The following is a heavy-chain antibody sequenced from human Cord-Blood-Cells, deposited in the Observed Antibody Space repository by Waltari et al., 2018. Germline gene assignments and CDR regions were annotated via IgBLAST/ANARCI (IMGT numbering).Heavy chain of an antibody. CDR3: ARHVFYSSSSQDYYYYGMDV. CDR1: GYSFTSYW. D-gene: IGHD6-6*01. CDR2: IYPGDSDT. Sequence: EVQLVQSGAEVKKPGESLKISCKGSGYSFTSYWIAWVRQMPGKGLEWMGIIYPGDSDTRYSPSFQGQVTISADKSISTAYLQWSSLKASDTAMYYCARHVFYSSSSQDYYYYGMDVWGQGTTVTVSS. V-gene: IGHV5-51*01. J-gene: IGHJ6*02.